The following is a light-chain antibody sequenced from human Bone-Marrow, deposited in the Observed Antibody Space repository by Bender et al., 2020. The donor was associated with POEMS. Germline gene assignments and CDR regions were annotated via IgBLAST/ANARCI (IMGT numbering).Light chain of an antibody. CDR1: SSDVGGYNY. Sequence: QSALTQPASVSGSPGQSVTISCTGTSSDVGGYNYVSWYQQHPGKAPKLMIYEVSKRPSGVPDRFSGSKSGNTASLTVSGLQAEDEADYYCSSYSSSSTMWLFGGGTKLTVL. CDR2: EVS. J-gene: IGLJ3*02. CDR3: SSYSSSSTMWL. V-gene: IGLV2-8*01.